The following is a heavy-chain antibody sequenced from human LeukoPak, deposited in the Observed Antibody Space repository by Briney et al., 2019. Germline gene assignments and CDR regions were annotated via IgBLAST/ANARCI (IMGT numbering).Heavy chain of an antibody. V-gene: IGHV3-48*03. Sequence: DPGGSLRLSCAASGFTFSGYEMNWVRQVPGKGLEWVSCITTSSNTYCADSVRGRFTISRDNAKSSLYLQMNSLRADDTAIYYCARNAFDSWGQGTRVTVPS. CDR2: ITTSSNT. CDR1: GFTFSGYE. CDR3: ARNAFDS. J-gene: IGHJ3*01.